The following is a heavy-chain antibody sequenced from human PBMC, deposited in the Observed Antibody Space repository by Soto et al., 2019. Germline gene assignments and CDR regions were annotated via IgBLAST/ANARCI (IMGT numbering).Heavy chain of an antibody. CDR1: GFSLSTSGVG. CDR3: AHRQGGYSSSWYDRSEYFQH. Sequence: QITLKESGPTLVKPTQTLTLTCTFSGFSLSTSGVGVGWIRQPPGKALEWLALIYWNDDKRYSPSLKSRLTITKDTSKNQVVLTMTNMDPVDTATYYCAHRQGGYSSSWYDRSEYFQHWGQGTLVTVSS. CDR2: IYWNDDK. D-gene: IGHD6-13*01. V-gene: IGHV2-5*01. J-gene: IGHJ1*01.